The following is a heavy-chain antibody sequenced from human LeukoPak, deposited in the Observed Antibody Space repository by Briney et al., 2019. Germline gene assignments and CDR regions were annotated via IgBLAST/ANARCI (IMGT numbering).Heavy chain of an antibody. CDR1: GYTFTSYA. Sequence: ASVKVSCKASGYTFTSYAMHWVRQAPGQRLEWMGWINAGNGNTKYSQKFQGRVTITRDTSASTAYMELSSLRSEDTAVYYCARDEGLDSSSFYNWFDPWDQGTLVTVSS. J-gene: IGHJ5*02. V-gene: IGHV1-3*01. CDR3: ARDEGLDSSSFYNWFDP. D-gene: IGHD6-13*01. CDR2: INAGNGNT.